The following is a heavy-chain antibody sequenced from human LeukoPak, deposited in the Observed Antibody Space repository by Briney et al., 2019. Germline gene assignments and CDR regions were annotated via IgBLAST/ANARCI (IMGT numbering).Heavy chain of an antibody. CDR3: ARGKGIAGGYNWFDP. Sequence: TSETLSLTCTVSGGSLSSGGYHWTWIRQPPGKGLEWIGEINHSGSTNYNPSLKSRVTISVDTSKNQFSLKLSSVTAADTAVYYCARGKGIAGGYNWFDPWGQGALATVSS. V-gene: IGHV4-39*07. J-gene: IGHJ5*02. CDR1: GGSLSSGGYH. D-gene: IGHD6-13*01. CDR2: INHSGST.